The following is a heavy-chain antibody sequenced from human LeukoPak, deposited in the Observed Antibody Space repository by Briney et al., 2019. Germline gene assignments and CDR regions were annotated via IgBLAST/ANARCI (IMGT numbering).Heavy chain of an antibody. CDR2: INHSGST. CDR3: ARGVGTMVRGVITYPFDY. Sequence: SETLSLTCAVYGGSFSGYYWSWICQPPGKGLEWIGEINHSGSTNYNPSLRSRVTISVDTSKNQFSLKLSSVTAADTAVYYCARGVGTMVRGVITYPFDYWGQGTLVTVSS. J-gene: IGHJ4*02. CDR1: GGSFSGYY. D-gene: IGHD3-10*01. V-gene: IGHV4-34*01.